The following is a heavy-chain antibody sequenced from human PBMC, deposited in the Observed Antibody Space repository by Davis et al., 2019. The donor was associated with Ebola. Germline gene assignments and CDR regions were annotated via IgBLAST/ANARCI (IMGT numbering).Heavy chain of an antibody. CDR2: INPHNGNT. CDR1: GYTFTSYG. D-gene: IGHD2-21*01. Sequence: AASVKVSCKASGYTFTSYGITWVRQAPGQGLEWMGWINPHNGNTNYAQNVQGRVTMTTDTSTSTAYMEVGSLRSEDTAVYFCARGGVAYSDLDYWGQGTLVAVST. CDR3: ARGGVAYSDLDY. V-gene: IGHV1-18*04. J-gene: IGHJ4*02.